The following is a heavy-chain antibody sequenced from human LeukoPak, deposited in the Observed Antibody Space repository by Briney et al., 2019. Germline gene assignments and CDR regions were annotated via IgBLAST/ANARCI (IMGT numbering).Heavy chain of an antibody. CDR2: ISSSSSYI. D-gene: IGHD6-19*01. CDR3: ARSLRQWLADYFDY. CDR1: GFTFSSYG. Sequence: GRSLRLSCAASGFTFSSYGMNWVRQAPGKGLEWVSSISSSSSYIYYADSVKGRFTISRDNAKNSLYLQMNSLRAEDTAVYYCARSLRQWLADYFDYWGQGTLVTVSS. V-gene: IGHV3-21*01. J-gene: IGHJ4*02.